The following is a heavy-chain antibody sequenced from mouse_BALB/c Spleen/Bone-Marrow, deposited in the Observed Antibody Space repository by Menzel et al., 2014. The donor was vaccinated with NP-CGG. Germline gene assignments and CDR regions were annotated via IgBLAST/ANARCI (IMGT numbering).Heavy chain of an antibody. CDR2: IDPANGNA. D-gene: IGHD2-14*01. V-gene: IGHV14-3*02. CDR1: GFNIKDTY. CDR3: ARYRLGTYFDF. Sequence: EVQRVESGAELVKPGASVKLSCTASGFNIKDTYMHWVKQRPEQGLEWIGRIDPANGNAKYDPKFQGKATITADTSSNTAYLQLSSLTSEDTAVHYCARYRLGTYFDFWGQGTTLTVSS. J-gene: IGHJ2*01.